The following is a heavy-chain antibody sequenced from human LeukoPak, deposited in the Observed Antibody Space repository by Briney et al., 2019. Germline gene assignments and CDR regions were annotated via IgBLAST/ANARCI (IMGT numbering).Heavy chain of an antibody. CDR2: ISSSSSHT. D-gene: IGHD3-22*01. Sequence: GGSLRLSCAASGFTFSSYSMNWVRQAPGKGLEWVSSISSSSSHTNYADSVKGRFTISRDNAKNSLYLQMNSLRAEDTAVYYCAIDDSSGYYSFDYWGQGTLVTVSS. CDR3: AIDDSSGYYSFDY. J-gene: IGHJ4*02. V-gene: IGHV3-21*01. CDR1: GFTFSSYS.